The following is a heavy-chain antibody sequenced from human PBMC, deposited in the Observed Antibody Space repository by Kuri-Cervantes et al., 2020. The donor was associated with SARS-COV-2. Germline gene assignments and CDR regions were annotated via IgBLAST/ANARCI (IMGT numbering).Heavy chain of an antibody. D-gene: IGHD2/OR15-2a*01. V-gene: IGHV3-30-3*01. CDR1: GSTFTDHA. CDR2: ISYDGTKE. CDR3: ARDRGTYYWGELSS. Sequence: GGSLRLSCAASGSTFTDHAMHWVRQAPGKGLQWVALISYDGTKEFYADSVKGRFTISRDNSKSTLYLQIDTLRTEDTAVYYCARDRGTYYWGELSSWGQGTLVTVSS. J-gene: IGHJ5*02.